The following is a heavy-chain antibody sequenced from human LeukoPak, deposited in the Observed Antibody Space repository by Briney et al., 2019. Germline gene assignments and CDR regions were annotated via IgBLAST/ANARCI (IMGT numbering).Heavy chain of an antibody. V-gene: IGHV1-2*04. CDR1: GYTFTGYY. CDR2: VNPNSGGT. Sequence: GASVKVSCKASGYTFTGYYMHWVRQAPGQGLEWMGWVNPNSGGTNYAQKFQGWVTMTRDASISTAYMELSSLRSDDTAVYYCARDRGRGGLISAFDIWGQGTMVTVSS. CDR3: ARDRGRGGLISAFDI. D-gene: IGHD3-16*01. J-gene: IGHJ3*02.